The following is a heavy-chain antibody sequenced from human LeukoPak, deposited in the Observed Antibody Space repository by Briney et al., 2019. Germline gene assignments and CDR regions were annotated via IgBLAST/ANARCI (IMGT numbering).Heavy chain of an antibody. D-gene: IGHD3-22*01. CDR3: ARDLGVKYYSASSGYFDY. V-gene: IGHV4-38-2*02. J-gene: IGHJ4*02. CDR2: IYHTGDS. Sequence: SETLSLTCSVSGYSISTGYHWGWIRQSPGKGLEWIGSIYHTGDSYHNPSLESRVTILFDTSKNQLSLKLSSVTAADTAVYYCARDLGVKYYSASSGYFDYWGQGTLVTVSS. CDR1: GYSISTGYH.